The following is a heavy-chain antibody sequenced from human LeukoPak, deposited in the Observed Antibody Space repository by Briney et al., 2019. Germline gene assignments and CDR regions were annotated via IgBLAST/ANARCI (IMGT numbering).Heavy chain of an antibody. CDR3: AKVRIVGATTGFDY. V-gene: IGHV3-23*01. Sequence: GGSLRLSCVASGLTFNSHSMSWVRQAPGMGLEWVSVVSTNGDVTFYADSVKGRFTISRDNSKNTLYLQMNSLRAEDTAVYYCAKVRIVGATTGFDYWGQGTLVTVSS. J-gene: IGHJ4*02. CDR1: GLTFNSHS. CDR2: VSTNGDVT. D-gene: IGHD1-26*01.